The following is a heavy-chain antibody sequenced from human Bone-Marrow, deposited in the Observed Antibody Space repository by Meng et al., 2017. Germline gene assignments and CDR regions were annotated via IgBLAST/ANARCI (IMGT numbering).Heavy chain of an antibody. J-gene: IGHJ4*02. CDR3: AKDIGALGTVDY. CDR1: GFTPRSYG. D-gene: IGHD7-27*01. V-gene: IGHV3-30*18. CDR2: ISYDGSNK. Sequence: QVQLVESGGGVVQPGTSLRLSCAASGFTPRSYGMHWVRQAPGKGLEWVAVISYDGSNKYHADSVKGRFTISRDNSKNTLYLQMNRLRAEDTAVYYCAKDIGALGTVDYWGQGTLVTVSS.